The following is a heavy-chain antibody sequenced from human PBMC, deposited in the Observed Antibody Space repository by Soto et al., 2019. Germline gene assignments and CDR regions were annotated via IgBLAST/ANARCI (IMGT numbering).Heavy chain of an antibody. J-gene: IGHJ4*02. CDR2: ISGSGGST. D-gene: IGHD5-18*01. CDR1: GFTFSSYA. V-gene: IGHV3-23*01. CDR3: AKARGGYSYASDY. Sequence: EVQLLESGGGLVQPGGSLRLSCAASGFTFSSYAMSWVRQAPGKGLEWVSAISGSGGSTYYADSVKGRFTISRDNSKNTLYLQMKSLRAEDTAVYYCAKARGGYSYASDYWGQGTLVTVSS.